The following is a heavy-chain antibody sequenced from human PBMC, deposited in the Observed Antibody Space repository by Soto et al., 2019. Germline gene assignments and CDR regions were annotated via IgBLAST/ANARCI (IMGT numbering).Heavy chain of an antibody. J-gene: IGHJ4*02. CDR3: AKDRLKKSGSGSYYTYYFDY. D-gene: IGHD3-10*01. V-gene: IGHV3-23*01. Sequence: EVQLLESGGGLVQPGGSLRLSCAASGFTFSSYAMSWVRQAPGKGLEWVSAISGSGGSTYYADSVKGRFTISRDNSKNTLYLQMNSLRAEDTAVYYCAKDRLKKSGSGSYYTYYFDYWGQGTLVTVSS. CDR2: ISGSGGST. CDR1: GFTFSSYA.